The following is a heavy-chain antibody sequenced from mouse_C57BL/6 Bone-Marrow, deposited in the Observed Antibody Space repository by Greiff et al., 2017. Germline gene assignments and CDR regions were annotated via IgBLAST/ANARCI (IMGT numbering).Heavy chain of an antibody. CDR3: AREAGYYYGSSYYYAMDY. CDR2: IHPNSGST. Sequence: QVQLQQPGAELVKPGASVKLSCKASGYTFTSYWMHWVKQRPGQGLEWIGMIHPNSGSTNYNEKFKSKATLTVDKSSSTAYMQLSSLTSEDSAVYYCAREAGYYYGSSYYYAMDYWGQGTSVTVSS. CDR1: GYTFTSYW. D-gene: IGHD1-1*01. V-gene: IGHV1-64*01. J-gene: IGHJ4*01.